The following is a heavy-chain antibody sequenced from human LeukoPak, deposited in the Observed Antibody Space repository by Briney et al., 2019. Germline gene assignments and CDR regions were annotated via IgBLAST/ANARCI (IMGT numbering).Heavy chain of an antibody. CDR1: GGTFSSYA. Sequence: ASVKVSCKASGGTFSSYAISWVLQAPGQGLEWMGGIIPIFGTANYAQKFQGRVTITTDESTSTAYMELSSLRSEDTAVYYCARDPRYSSSWYWFDPWGQGTLVTVSS. D-gene: IGHD6-13*01. CDR2: IIPIFGTA. V-gene: IGHV1-69*05. J-gene: IGHJ5*02. CDR3: ARDPRYSSSWYWFDP.